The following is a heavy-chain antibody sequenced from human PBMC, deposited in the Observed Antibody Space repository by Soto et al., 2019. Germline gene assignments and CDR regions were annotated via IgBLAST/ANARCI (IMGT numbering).Heavy chain of an antibody. V-gene: IGHV3-74*01. CDR1: GFTFSSYW. J-gene: IGHJ6*03. D-gene: IGHD2-2*01. CDR2: INSDGSST. CDR3: ARGYCSSTSCPDYYYYYMDV. Sequence: GGSLRLSCAASGFTFSSYWMHWVRQAPGKGLVWVSRINSDGSSTSYADSVKGRFTISRDNAKNTLYLQMNSLRAEDTAVYYCARGYCSSTSCPDYYYYYMDVWGKGTTVTVSS.